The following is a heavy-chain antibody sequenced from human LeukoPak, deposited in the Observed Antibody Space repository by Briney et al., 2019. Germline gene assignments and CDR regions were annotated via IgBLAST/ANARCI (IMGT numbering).Heavy chain of an antibody. CDR1: GXSFAXXX. Sequence: ISFQXSGXSFAXXXXXXVRXXXXXGXXXMGXXYPGDSDTRYSPSFQGQVTISADKSISTAYLQWSSLKASDTAIYYCARQWGDCSXXXCYSAYWGQGTLXXVSS. J-gene: IGHJ4*02. CDR3: ARQWGDCSXXXCYSAY. D-gene: IGHD2-2*01. CDR2: XYPGDSDT. V-gene: IGHV5-51*01.